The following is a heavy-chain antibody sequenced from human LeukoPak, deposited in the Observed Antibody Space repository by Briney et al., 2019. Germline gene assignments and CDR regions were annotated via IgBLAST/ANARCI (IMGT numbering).Heavy chain of an antibody. D-gene: IGHD3-10*01. CDR1: GFTFSSYE. J-gene: IGHJ4*02. CDR3: AKSWDYYGSGFDY. Sequence: PGGSLRLSCAASGFTFSSYEMNWVRQAPGKGLEWVSYISSSGSTIYYADSVKGRFTISRDNSKNTLYLQMNSLRAEDTAVYYCAKSWDYYGSGFDYWGQGTLVTVSS. V-gene: IGHV3-48*03. CDR2: ISSSGSTI.